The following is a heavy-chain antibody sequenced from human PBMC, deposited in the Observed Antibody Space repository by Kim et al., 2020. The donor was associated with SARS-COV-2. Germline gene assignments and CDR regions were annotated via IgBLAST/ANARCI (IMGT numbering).Heavy chain of an antibody. CDR3: ARDGTYSSSSSYYYYYMDV. CDR2: ISYDGSNK. V-gene: IGHV3-30-3*01. Sequence: GGSLRLSCAASGFTFSSYAMHWVRQAPGKGLEWVAVISYDGSNKYYADSVKGRFTISRDNSKNTLYLQMNSLRAEDTAVYYCARDGTYSSSSSYYYYYMDVWGKGTTVTVSS. CDR1: GFTFSSYA. J-gene: IGHJ6*03. D-gene: IGHD6-6*01.